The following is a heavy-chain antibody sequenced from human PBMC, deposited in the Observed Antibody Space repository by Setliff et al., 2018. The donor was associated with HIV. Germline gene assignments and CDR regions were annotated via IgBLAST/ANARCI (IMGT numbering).Heavy chain of an antibody. Sequence: ASVKVSCKASGYTFTGYYMHWVRQAPGQGLEWMGRISAYNGNTNHAQKLQGRVTMTTDTSTSTAYMELRSLRSDDTAVYYCARDPAFRRYYDILTGYSPSWFDPWGQGTLVTVSS. CDR1: GYTFTGYY. D-gene: IGHD3-9*01. J-gene: IGHJ5*02. V-gene: IGHV1-18*04. CDR3: ARDPAFRRYYDILTGYSPSWFDP. CDR2: ISAYNGNT.